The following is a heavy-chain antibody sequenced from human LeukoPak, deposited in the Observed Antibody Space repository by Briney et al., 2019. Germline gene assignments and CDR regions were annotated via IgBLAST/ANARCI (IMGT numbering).Heavy chain of an antibody. Sequence: PGGSLRLSCAASGFTFSTYWMHWVRQTPGKGLVWVSRISSDGRSTYYADSVKGRFTISRDNAKNTLYLQMNSLRAEDTGVYYCARGARDGSGNYLFNYWGQGTTVTVSS. CDR1: GFTFSTYW. V-gene: IGHV3-74*01. J-gene: IGHJ4*03. D-gene: IGHD3-10*01. CDR3: ARGARDGSGNYLFNY. CDR2: ISSDGRST.